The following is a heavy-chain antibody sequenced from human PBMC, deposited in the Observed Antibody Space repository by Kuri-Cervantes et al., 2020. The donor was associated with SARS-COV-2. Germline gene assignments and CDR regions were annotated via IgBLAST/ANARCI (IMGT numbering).Heavy chain of an antibody. V-gene: IGHV4-59*08. CDR3: ARAFGTGQFDY. D-gene: IGHD2-8*02. J-gene: IGHJ4*02. CDR1: GGSISSYY. Sequence: SETLSLTCTVSGGSISSYYWSWIRQPPGKGLEWIGYIYYSGSTNYNPSLKSRVTISVDTSKNQFSLKLSSVTAPDTAVYYCARAFGTGQFDYWGQGTLVTVSS. CDR2: IYYSGST.